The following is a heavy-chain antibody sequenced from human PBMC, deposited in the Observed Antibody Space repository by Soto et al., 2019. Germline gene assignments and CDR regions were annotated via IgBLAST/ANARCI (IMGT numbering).Heavy chain of an antibody. J-gene: IGHJ6*02. D-gene: IGHD3-10*02. CDR1: GFTFSVHY. CDR2: TRNKANSYTT. Sequence: GGSLRLSCAASGFTFSVHYMDWVRQAPGKGLEWVGRTRNKANSYTTDYAASVKGRFTISRDESKNSLYLQMNSLKNEDTAVYYCDRGTIRFGAQYYYYDMDVWGQGTTVTVYS. V-gene: IGHV3-72*01. CDR3: DRGTIRFGAQYYYYDMDV.